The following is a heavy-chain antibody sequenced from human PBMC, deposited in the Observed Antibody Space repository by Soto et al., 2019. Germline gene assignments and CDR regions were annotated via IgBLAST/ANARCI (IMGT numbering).Heavy chain of an antibody. D-gene: IGHD3-10*01. CDR3: ARDFSSMVRGVRYYCYYGMDV. CDR2: INAGNGNT. Sequence: ASVKISCKASGYTFTAYAMHFVRQSPGQRLELMGWINAGNGNTKYSQTFQGRVTITSDTSASTAYRELSSLRSEDTAVYYCARDFSSMVRGVRYYCYYGMDVWGQGTTVTVSS. V-gene: IGHV1-3*01. J-gene: IGHJ6*02. CDR1: GYTFTAYA.